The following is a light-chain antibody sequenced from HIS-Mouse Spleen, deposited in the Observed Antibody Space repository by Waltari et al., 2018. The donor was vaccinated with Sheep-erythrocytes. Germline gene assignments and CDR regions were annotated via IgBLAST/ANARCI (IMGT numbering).Light chain of an antibody. CDR3: CSYAGSYNHV. CDR2: DCS. Sequence: QSALTQPRSVSGSPGQSVTISCTGTSSDVGGYNYVSWYQQHPGKAPQLMIYDCSKRQSGVPDRFSGCKSGDTASLTISGLQAEDEADYYCCSYAGSYNHVFATGTKVTVL. J-gene: IGLJ1*01. V-gene: IGLV2-11*01. CDR1: SSDVGGYNY.